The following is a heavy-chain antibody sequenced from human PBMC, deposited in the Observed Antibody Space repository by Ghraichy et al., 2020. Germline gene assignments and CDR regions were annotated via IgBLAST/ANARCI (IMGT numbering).Heavy chain of an antibody. Sequence: GGSLRLSCAVSGFIFSNSWMRWVRQPPGKGLEWVANIKGDGSELYYVDSVKGRFTISRDNAKNSLNLQMNSLRAEDTAVYYCARLIDRAPDYWGQGTLVTVSP. J-gene: IGHJ4*02. CDR1: GFIFSNSW. CDR2: IKGDGSEL. CDR3: ARLIDRAPDY. D-gene: IGHD3-22*01. V-gene: IGHV3-7*01.